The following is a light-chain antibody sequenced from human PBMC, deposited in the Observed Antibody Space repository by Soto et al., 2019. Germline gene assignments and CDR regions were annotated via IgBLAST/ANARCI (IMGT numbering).Light chain of an antibody. CDR3: HPLTNWPSIR. CDR1: QSVSSY. CDR2: DAS. V-gene: IGKV3-11*01. Sequence: EKELKSSAAAVSLYPGERATLSCRASQSVSSYLAWYQQKPGQAPRLLIYDASNRATGIPARFSGSGSGTDFTLTISSLEAEDSAVYYCHPLTNWPSIRFAHGTRLDIK. J-gene: IGKJ5*01.